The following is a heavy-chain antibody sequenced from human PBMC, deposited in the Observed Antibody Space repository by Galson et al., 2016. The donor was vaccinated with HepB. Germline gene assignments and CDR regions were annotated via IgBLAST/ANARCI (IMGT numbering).Heavy chain of an antibody. CDR3: AKRHEYCPPVGCSVDS. CDR2: DSMDGRRK. Sequence: GFTFSQRGMHWVRQAPGKGLEWVAADSMDGRRKFYADSVKGRFTISSDNSNNMLFLQMSSLRVDDTAVYYCAKRHEYCPPVGCSVDSWGQGTLVSVSS. CDR1: GFTFSQRG. V-gene: IGHV3-30*18. J-gene: IGHJ4*02. D-gene: IGHD2/OR15-2a*01.